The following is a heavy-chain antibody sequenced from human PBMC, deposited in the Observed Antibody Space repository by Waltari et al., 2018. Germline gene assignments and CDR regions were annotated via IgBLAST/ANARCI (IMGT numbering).Heavy chain of an antibody. Sequence: QVHLVQSGSGLKKPGPSVKVSCKASRYTFASHARIWGRQAPGQGLELMGWINTNTENPVYAQGFTGRFVYSVDTSVSTAYMEISSLKAEDTAVYYCARELLGGGAFDSWGQGTLVTVSS. CDR1: RYTFASHA. D-gene: IGHD3-16*01. V-gene: IGHV7-4-1*02. CDR2: INTNTENP. J-gene: IGHJ4*02. CDR3: ARELLGGGAFDS.